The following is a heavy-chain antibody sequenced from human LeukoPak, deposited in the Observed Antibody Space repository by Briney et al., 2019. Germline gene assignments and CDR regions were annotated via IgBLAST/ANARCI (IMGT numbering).Heavy chain of an antibody. CDR3: ARAEPYCSGGSCYSDY. Sequence: NPGGSLRLSCAASGFTFSSYSMTWVRQAPGKGLEWVSSISSSSSYMYYADSVKGRFTISRDNAKNSLYLQMNSLRAEDTAVYYCARAEPYCSGGSCYSDYWGQGTLVTVSS. CDR1: GFTFSSYS. D-gene: IGHD2-15*01. V-gene: IGHV3-21*01. CDR2: ISSSSSYM. J-gene: IGHJ4*02.